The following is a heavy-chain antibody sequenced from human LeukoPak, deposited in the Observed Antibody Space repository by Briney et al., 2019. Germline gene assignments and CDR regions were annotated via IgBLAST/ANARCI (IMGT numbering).Heavy chain of an antibody. V-gene: IGHV3-48*03. Sequence: GGSLRLSCATSGFTFSSYEMNWVRQAPGKGLEWVSYIGGSGSTTYYADSVKGRFTISRDNAKNSLYLQMNSLRAEDTALYYCARETDGRPYYFDYWGQGTLVTVSS. CDR1: GFTFSSYE. CDR2: IGGSGSTT. CDR3: ARETDGRPYYFDY. J-gene: IGHJ4*02.